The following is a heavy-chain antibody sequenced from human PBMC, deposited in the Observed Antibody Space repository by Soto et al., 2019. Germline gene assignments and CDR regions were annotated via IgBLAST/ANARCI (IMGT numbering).Heavy chain of an antibody. CDR2: INSDGSTT. D-gene: IGHD3-22*01. V-gene: IGHV3-74*01. CDR1: GFTFSSYW. CDR3: AKATPYYYDSSGHPAYYFDY. J-gene: IGHJ4*02. Sequence: GSLRLSCVASGFTFSSYWMHWVRQAPRKGLVWVSRINSDGSTTNYADSVKGRFTISRDNAKNTLYLQMNSLRAEDTAVYYCAKATPYYYDSSGHPAYYFDYWGQGTLVTVSS.